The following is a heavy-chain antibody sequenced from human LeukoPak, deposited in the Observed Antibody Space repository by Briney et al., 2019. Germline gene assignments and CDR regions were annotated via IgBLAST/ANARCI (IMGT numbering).Heavy chain of an antibody. D-gene: IGHD2-15*01. Sequence: PGGSLRLSCAASGFTFSSYSMNWVRQAPGKGLEWVSSISSSGSYIYYADSVKGRFTISRDNAKNSLYLQMNSLRAEDTAVYYCARGSGLLLQVSDYWGQGTLVTVSS. CDR3: ARGSGLLLQVSDY. CDR1: GFTFSSYS. J-gene: IGHJ4*02. CDR2: ISSSGSYI. V-gene: IGHV3-21*01.